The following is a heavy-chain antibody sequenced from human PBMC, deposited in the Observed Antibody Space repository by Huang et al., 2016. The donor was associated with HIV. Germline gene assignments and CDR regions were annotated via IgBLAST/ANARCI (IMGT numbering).Heavy chain of an antibody. J-gene: IGHJ4*02. CDR3: ARITLTGYFDY. Sequence: QIQLVQSGPEVKKPGASVKVACKASGYTFTSYGISWVRQAPGQGLEWLGSISSYTGHATLAKKVQGRVTMTRDTSTNTAYMELKSLRSDDTSVYYCARITLTGYFDYWGQGTLVTVSS. V-gene: IGHV1-18*01. CDR1: GYTFTSYG. CDR2: ISSYTGHA. D-gene: IGHD3-9*01.